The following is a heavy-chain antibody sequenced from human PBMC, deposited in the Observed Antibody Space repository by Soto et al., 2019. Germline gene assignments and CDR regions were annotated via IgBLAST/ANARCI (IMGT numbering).Heavy chain of an antibody. CDR3: ARVGH. CDR1: GIAFRRVR. J-gene: IGHJ1*01. Sequence: GVFLRLSDKASGIAFRRVRMNWVRQVPGKGLEWVASISSGSSDTWYADSVKGRFIISRDNAQNSLFLQMNTLRPEDTAMYYCARVGHWGPGTQVAVSS. CDR2: ISSGSSDT. V-gene: IGHV3-21*01.